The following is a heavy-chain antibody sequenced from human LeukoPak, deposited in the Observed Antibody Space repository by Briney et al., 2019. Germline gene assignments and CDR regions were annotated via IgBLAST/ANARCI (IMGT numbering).Heavy chain of an antibody. CDR2: ISSSGSTI. CDR1: GFTFNNAW. D-gene: IGHD6-6*01. V-gene: IGHV3-11*01. J-gene: IGHJ6*02. CDR3: ASPSRRPLYYYYGMDV. Sequence: GGSLRLSCVASGFTFNNAWMNRVRQAPGKGLEWVSYISSSGSTIYYADSVKGRFTISRDNAKNSLYLQMNSLRAEDTAVYYCASPSRRPLYYYYGMDVWGQGTTVTVSS.